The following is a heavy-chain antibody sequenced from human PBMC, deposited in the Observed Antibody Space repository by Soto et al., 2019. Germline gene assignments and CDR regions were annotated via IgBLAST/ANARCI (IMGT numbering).Heavy chain of an antibody. Sequence: PSETLSLTCTVSGGSISSYYWSWIRQPPGKGLEWIGYIYYSGSTNYNPSLKSRVTISVDTSKNQFSLKLSSVTAADTAVYYCARHTYDYIWGSYPNFDYWGQGTLVTVSS. CDR2: IYYSGST. V-gene: IGHV4-59*08. D-gene: IGHD3-16*02. J-gene: IGHJ4*02. CDR1: GGSISSYY. CDR3: ARHTYDYIWGSYPNFDY.